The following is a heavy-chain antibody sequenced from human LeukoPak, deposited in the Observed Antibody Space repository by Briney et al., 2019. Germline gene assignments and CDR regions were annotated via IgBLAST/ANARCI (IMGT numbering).Heavy chain of an antibody. CDR2: IYYSGST. CDR1: GGSISSSSYY. V-gene: IGHV4-39*07. D-gene: IGHD3-3*01. CDR3: ARALKPDYDFWSGYVFDY. J-gene: IGHJ4*02. Sequence: SETLSLTCTVSGGSISSSSYYWGWIRQPPGKGLEWIGSIYYSGSTYYNPSLKSRVTISVDTSKNQFSLKLSSVTAADTAVYYCARALKPDYDFWSGYVFDYWGQGTLVTVSS.